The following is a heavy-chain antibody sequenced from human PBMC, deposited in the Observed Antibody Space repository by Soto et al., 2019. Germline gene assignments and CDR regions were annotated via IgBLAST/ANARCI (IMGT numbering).Heavy chain of an antibody. D-gene: IGHD2-2*01. CDR3: ARAVGSSAQYAFDI. J-gene: IGHJ3*02. V-gene: IGHV1-18*01. Sequence: VKVSCKASGYTFTSYGISWVRQAPGQGLEWMGWISAYNGNTNYAQKLQGRVTMTTDTYTSTAYMELRSLRSDDTAVYYCARAVGSSAQYAFDIWGQGTMVTVSS. CDR1: GYTFTSYG. CDR2: ISAYNGNT.